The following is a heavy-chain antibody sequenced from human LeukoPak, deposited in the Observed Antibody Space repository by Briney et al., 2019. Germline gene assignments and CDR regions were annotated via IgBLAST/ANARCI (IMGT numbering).Heavy chain of an antibody. CDR2: ISSRSSNI. V-gene: IGHV3-48*02. CDR3: ARIPGGYYYGMDV. D-gene: IGHD3-16*01. J-gene: IGHJ6*02. Sequence: GGSLRLSCAASGFTFSSYSMNWVRQAPGKGLEWVSYISSRSSNIYYADSVKGRFTISRDNAKNSLYLQLNSLSDEDTAVYYCARIPGGYYYGMDVWGQGTTVTVSS. CDR1: GFTFSSYS.